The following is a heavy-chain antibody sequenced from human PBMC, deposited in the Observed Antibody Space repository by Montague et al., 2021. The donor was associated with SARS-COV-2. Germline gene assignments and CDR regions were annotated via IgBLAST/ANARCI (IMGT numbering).Heavy chain of an antibody. CDR2: IYTSGTT. D-gene: IGHD3-16*01. V-gene: IGHV4-61*02. CDR1: GGSISSGSYY. Sequence: TLSLTCTVSGGSISSGSYYWSWIRQPAGKGLEWIGRIYTSGTTXHSFSLKSRVTISVDTTKNQFPLKLTSVTAADTAVYYCARAHRGSWAHLDNWGQGSLVTVSS. J-gene: IGHJ4*02. CDR3: ARAHRGSWAHLDN.